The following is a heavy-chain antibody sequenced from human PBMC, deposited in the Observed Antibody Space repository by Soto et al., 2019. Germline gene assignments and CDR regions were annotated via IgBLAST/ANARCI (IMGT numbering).Heavy chain of an antibody. D-gene: IGHD3-10*01. CDR1: GFTFDDYA. Sequence: GGSLRLSCAASGFTFDDYAMHWVRQAPGKGLEWVSGISWNSGSIGYADSVKGRFTISRDNAKNSLYLQMNSLRAEDTALYYCAKAPALMVRGDRVYFDYWGQGTLVTVSS. V-gene: IGHV3-9*01. CDR3: AKAPALMVRGDRVYFDY. CDR2: ISWNSGSI. J-gene: IGHJ4*02.